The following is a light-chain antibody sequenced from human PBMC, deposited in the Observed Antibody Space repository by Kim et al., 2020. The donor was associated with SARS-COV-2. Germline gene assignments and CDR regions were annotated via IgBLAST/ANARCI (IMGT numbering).Light chain of an antibody. Sequence: SYELTQPPSVSVSPGQTASITCSGDKLGDKYACWYQQKPGQSPVLVICQDSKRPSGIPERFSGSNSGNTATLTISGTQPMDEADFYCQAWDSNTGVFGGGTQLTVL. J-gene: IGLJ3*02. CDR2: QDS. V-gene: IGLV3-1*01. CDR1: KLGDKY. CDR3: QAWDSNTGV.